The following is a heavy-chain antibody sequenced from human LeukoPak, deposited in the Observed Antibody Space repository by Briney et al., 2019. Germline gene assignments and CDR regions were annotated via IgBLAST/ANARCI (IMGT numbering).Heavy chain of an antibody. CDR3: ARVSPTVTTLQYFDY. D-gene: IGHD4-17*01. J-gene: IGHJ4*02. V-gene: IGHV3-7*01. CDR1: GFTFSSYW. Sequence: PGGSLRLSCAASGFTFSSYWMSWVRQAPGKGLEWVANIKQDGSEKYYVDSVKGRFTISRDNAKNSLYLQMNSLRAEDTAVYYCARVSPTVTTLQYFDYWGQGTLVTVSS. CDR2: IKQDGSEK.